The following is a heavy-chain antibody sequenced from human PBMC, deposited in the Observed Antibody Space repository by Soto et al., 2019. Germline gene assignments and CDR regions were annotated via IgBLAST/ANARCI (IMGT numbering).Heavy chain of an antibody. D-gene: IGHD2-21*01. CDR2: IKPDGSET. J-gene: IGHJ4*02. Sequence: EVQLVESGGGLVQPGGSLRLSCAASGFTFSSYWMSWVRQAPGKGLEWVANIKPDGSETFYADSVKGRFSISRDNAKDSLYLQRNSLRAGDTAGYYCASNSDCRFGFWGQGSLVAVSS. V-gene: IGHV3-7*01. CDR3: ASNSDCRFGF. CDR1: GFTFSSYW.